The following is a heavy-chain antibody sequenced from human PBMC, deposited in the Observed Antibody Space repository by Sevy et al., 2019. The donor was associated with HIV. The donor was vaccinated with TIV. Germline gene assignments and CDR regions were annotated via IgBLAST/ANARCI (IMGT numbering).Heavy chain of an antibody. Sequence: GESLKISCKGSGYSFANNWIGLVRQMPGKGLEWMGIIYPGDSETTYSPSFQGRVTISVDKSITTAYLQWSSLKASDTAMYYCARLPVAAAGLYYFDFWGQGTLVTVSS. CDR3: ARLPVAAAGLYYFDF. CDR1: GYSFANNW. V-gene: IGHV5-51*01. D-gene: IGHD6-13*01. CDR2: IYPGDSET. J-gene: IGHJ4*02.